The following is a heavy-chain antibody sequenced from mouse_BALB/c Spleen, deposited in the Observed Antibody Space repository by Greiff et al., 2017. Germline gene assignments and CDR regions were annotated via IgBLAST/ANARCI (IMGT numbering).Heavy chain of an antibody. Sequence: VQLQQSGAELVKPGASVKMSCKASGYSFTSYWMHWVKQRPGQGLEWIGYINPSTGYTEYNQKFKDKATLTADKSSSTAYMQLSSLTSEDSAVYYCARSDITTATRFAYWGQGTLVTVSA. CDR2: INPSTGYT. CDR3: ARSDITTATRFAY. V-gene: IGHV1S26*01. D-gene: IGHD1-2*01. J-gene: IGHJ3*01. CDR1: GYSFTSYW.